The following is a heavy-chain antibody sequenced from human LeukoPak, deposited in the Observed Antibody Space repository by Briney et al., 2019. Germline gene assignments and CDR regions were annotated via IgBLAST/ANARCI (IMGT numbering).Heavy chain of an antibody. D-gene: IGHD3-22*01. CDR2: IKQDGSDK. CDR3: ARVFGYYWNY. J-gene: IGHJ4*02. V-gene: IGHV3-7*02. CDR1: GFTFSSYW. Sequence: GGSLRLSCVASGFTFSSYWMSWVRQAPGKGLEWVANIKQDGSDKYYVDSVKGRFTISRDNAKNSLYLQMNSLRAEDTAVYYCARVFGYYWNYWGQGTLVTVSS.